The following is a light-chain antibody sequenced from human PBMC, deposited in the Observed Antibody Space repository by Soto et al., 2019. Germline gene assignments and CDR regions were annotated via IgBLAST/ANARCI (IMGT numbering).Light chain of an antibody. CDR3: QQHGTSPI. V-gene: IGKV3-20*01. J-gene: IGKJ4*01. CDR1: QAVSSIL. CDR2: GAS. Sequence: EVVLTQSPGTLSLSPGERATLSCRASQAVSSILLAWYQQKPGQAPRLLIYGASSRATGIPDRFSGSGSGTDFTLTVSILEPEEFAVYYCQQHGTSPIFGGVTTVEIK.